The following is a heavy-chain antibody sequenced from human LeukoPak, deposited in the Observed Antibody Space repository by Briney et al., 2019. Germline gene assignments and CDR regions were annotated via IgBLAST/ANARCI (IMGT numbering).Heavy chain of an antibody. CDR3: AREVWDYGDYPNWFDP. Sequence: PLQTLSLTCTVSGGSISSGGYYWSWIRQHPGKGLEWIGYIYYSGSTYYNPSLKSRVTISVDTSKNQFSLKLSSVTAADTAVYYCAREVWDYGDYPNWFDPWGQGTLVTVFS. CDR2: IYYSGST. J-gene: IGHJ5*02. CDR1: GGSISSGGYY. D-gene: IGHD4-17*01. V-gene: IGHV4-31*03.